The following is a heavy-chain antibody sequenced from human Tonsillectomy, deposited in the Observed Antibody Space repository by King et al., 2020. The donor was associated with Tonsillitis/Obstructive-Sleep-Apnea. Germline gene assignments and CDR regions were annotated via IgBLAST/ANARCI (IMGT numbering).Heavy chain of an antibody. J-gene: IGHJ6*03. CDR3: ARDESVYYVDV. CDR1: GFTVSSNY. CDR2: IYSGGST. V-gene: IGHV3-53*01. Sequence: VQLVESGGGLIQPGGSLRLSCAASGFTVSSNYMNWVRQAPGKGLEWVSVIYSGGSTYYADSVKGRFTISRDNSKNTLYLQMNSLRAEDTAVYYCARDESVYYVDVWGIGTTVTVSS.